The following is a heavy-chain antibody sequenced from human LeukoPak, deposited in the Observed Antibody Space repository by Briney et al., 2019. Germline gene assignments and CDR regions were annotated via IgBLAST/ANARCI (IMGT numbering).Heavy chain of an antibody. CDR2: IIPMFETA. CDR1: GGTFNSYA. D-gene: IGHD5-24*01. Sequence: SVKVSCKASGGTFNSYAISWVRQAPGQGLEWMGGIIPMFETANYAQKFQGRVTITADEFTTTVYMELSSLRSEDTAVYYCARGRKRWLQNDAFDIWGQGTMVTVSS. CDR3: ARGRKRWLQNDAFDI. V-gene: IGHV1-69*13. J-gene: IGHJ3*02.